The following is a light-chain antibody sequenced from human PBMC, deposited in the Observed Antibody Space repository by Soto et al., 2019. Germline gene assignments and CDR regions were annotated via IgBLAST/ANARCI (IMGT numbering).Light chain of an antibody. Sequence: EIVLTQSPATLSLSPGERATLSCRASQSVSSYLAWYQQKPGQAPRLLIYDASNRATGIPARFSGSGSGTDFTLTISSLQPDDFATYYCQHYNSYSEAFGQGTRLEIK. V-gene: IGKV3-11*01. CDR3: QHYNSYSEA. CDR1: QSVSSY. J-gene: IGKJ5*01. CDR2: DAS.